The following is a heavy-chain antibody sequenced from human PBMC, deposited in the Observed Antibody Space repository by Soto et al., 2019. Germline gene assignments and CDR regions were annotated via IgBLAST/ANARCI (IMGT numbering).Heavy chain of an antibody. CDR1: GYTFTSYG. CDR3: ARLVDYVGWFDH. V-gene: IGHV1-18*01. J-gene: IGHJ5*02. D-gene: IGHD4-17*01. CDR2: IRAYNGNP. Sequence: QVQLVQSGAEVKKPGASVKVSCKASGYTFTSYGIIWVRQAPGRGLEWLGWIRAYNGNPNYAQKLQGRVTMTTNTATSTAYMERRSLRADDTAVYYCARLVDYVGWFDHWGQGTMVTVAS.